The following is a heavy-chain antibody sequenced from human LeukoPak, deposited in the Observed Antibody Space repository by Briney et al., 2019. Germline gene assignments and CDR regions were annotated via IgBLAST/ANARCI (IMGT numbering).Heavy chain of an antibody. V-gene: IGHV4-59*11. Sequence: SETLFLTCTVSGVSISSHYWSWIRQSPGKGLEWIGNIYYTGSTNYNPSLKSRVAISIDTSKNQFSLTLNSVTAADAAVYYCASAGNPHYFDFWGQGPLVTVSS. J-gene: IGHJ4*02. CDR2: IYYTGST. CDR3: ASAGNPHYFDF. CDR1: GVSISSHY.